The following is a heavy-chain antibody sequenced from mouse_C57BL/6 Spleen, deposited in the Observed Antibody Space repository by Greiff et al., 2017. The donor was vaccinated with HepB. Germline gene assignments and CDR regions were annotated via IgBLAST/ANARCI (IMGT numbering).Heavy chain of an antibody. Sequence: EVQLQQSGAELVRPGASVKLSCTASGFNIKDDYMHWVKQRPEQGLEWIGWIDPENGDTEYAPKFQGKATITADTSSNTAYLQLSSLTSEDTAVYYCTDYSNQAWFAYWGQGTLVTVSA. J-gene: IGHJ3*01. CDR1: GFNIKDDY. V-gene: IGHV14-4*01. CDR3: TDYSNQAWFAY. CDR2: IDPENGDT. D-gene: IGHD2-5*01.